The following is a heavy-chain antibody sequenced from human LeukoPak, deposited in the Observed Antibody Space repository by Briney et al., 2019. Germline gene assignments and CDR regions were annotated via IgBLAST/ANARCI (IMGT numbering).Heavy chain of an antibody. J-gene: IGHJ6*02. CDR3: ARDGRMATIPYYYYYYGMDV. CDR1: GFTFSSYA. D-gene: IGHD5-24*01. V-gene: IGHV3-30-3*01. CDR2: ISYDGSNK. Sequence: PGGSLRLSCAASGFTFSSYAMHWVRQAPGKGLEWVAVISYDGSNKYYADSVKGRFTISRDNSKNTLYLQMNSLRAEDTAVYYCARDGRMATIPYYYYYYGMDVWGQGTTVTVSS.